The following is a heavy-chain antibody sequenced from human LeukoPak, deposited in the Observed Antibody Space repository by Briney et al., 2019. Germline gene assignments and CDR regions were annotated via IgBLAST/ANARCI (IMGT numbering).Heavy chain of an antibody. D-gene: IGHD2-21*01. CDR2: TYLRSKWYN. CDR1: GDSVVTNNVA. J-gene: IGHJ3*02. CDR3: TRGKYSGFDI. Sequence: SQTLSLTCAISGDSVVTNNVAWNWIRQSPSRGLEWLGRTYLRSKWYNEYAVSVKSRITINPYTSRNHLSLQLNSVIPEDTAVYYCTRGKYSGFDIWGQGTMVTVSS. V-gene: IGHV6-1*01.